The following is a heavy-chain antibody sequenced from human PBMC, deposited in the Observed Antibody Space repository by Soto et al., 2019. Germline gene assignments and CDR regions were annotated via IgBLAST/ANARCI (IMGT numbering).Heavy chain of an antibody. CDR2: MNANSGNT. V-gene: IGHV1-8*02. CDR1: GYTFSSYD. D-gene: IGHD3-16*02. J-gene: IGHJ4*02. CDR3: ARGPLHLGELSLYRFIY. Sequence: QVQLVQSGAEVKKPGASVKVSCKASGYTFSSYDINWVRQATGQGLEWMGWMNANSGNTGYAQKFQGRVTMTRDTSISPAYMELSSLSYEDAAVYYCARGPLHLGELSLYRFIYWGQGSLVTVSS.